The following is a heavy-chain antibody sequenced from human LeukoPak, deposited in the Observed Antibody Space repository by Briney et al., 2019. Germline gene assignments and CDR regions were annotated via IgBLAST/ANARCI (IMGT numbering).Heavy chain of an antibody. CDR1: GGSISSGYY. J-gene: IGHJ4*02. Sequence: SQTLSLTCTVSGGSISSGYYWGWIRQPPGKGLEWIGSIYHSGSTYYNPSLKSRVTISVDTSKNQSSLKLSSVTAADTAVYYCARPSRYYYGSGSYLTKYYFDYWGQGTLVTVSS. CDR3: ARPSRYYYGSGSYLTKYYFDY. D-gene: IGHD3-10*01. V-gene: IGHV4-38-2*02. CDR2: IYHSGST.